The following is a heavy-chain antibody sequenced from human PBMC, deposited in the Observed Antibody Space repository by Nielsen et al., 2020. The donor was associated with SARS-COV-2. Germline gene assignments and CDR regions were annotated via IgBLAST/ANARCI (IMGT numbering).Heavy chain of an antibody. Sequence: GGSLRLSCAVSGFTFSGSALHWVRQAPGKGLEWVGRIRSEANDCATAYAASVKGRFTISRDDSKNTTYLQLYRLKTEDTAVYFCTRGLSDFWGQGTLVTVSS. D-gene: IGHD2-2*01. J-gene: IGHJ4*02. V-gene: IGHV3-73*01. CDR1: GFTFSGSA. CDR2: IRSEANDCAT. CDR3: TRGLSDF.